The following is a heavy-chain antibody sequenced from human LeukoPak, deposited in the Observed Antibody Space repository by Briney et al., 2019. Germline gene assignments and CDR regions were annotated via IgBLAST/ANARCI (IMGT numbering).Heavy chain of an antibody. CDR1: GFTLSSYW. CDR3: ARERRSWHYFDY. V-gene: IGHV3-74*01. J-gene: IGHJ4*02. CDR2: VSGDVIST. Sequence: GGSLRLSCAASGFTLSSYWMHWVRQVPGEGRVWVSHVSGDVISTRYADSVKGRVTISRDNGENTLYLQMNSLRAEDTAVYYCARERRSWHYFDYWGQGTLVTVSS. D-gene: IGHD1-26*01.